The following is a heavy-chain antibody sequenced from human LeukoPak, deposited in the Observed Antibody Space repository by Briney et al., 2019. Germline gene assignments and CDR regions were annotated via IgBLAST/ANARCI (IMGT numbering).Heavy chain of an antibody. CDR1: GYSIGNGYY. D-gene: IGHD2-2*01. J-gene: IGHJ4*02. CDR2: IYHSGST. V-gene: IGHV4-38-2*02. Sequence: SETLSLTCTVSGYSIGNGYYWGWIRQPPGKGLEWIGSIYHSGSTYYNPSLKSRVTISVDTSKNQFSLKLSSVTAADTAVYYCARDPDYCSSTSCYLFGYWGQGTLVTVSS. CDR3: ARDPDYCSSTSCYLFGY.